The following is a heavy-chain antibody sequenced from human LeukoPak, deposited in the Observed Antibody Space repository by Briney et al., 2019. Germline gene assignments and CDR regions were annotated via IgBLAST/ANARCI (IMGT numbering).Heavy chain of an antibody. CDR3: ARDRTYSNRGYCYMDV. CDR1: GFTVSSNY. CDR2: IYSGGST. Sequence: GGSLRLSCAASGFTVSSNYMSWVRQAPGKGLEWVSVIYSGGSTYYADSVKGRFTISRDNAKNSLYLQMNSLRAEDTTVYYCARDRTYSNRGYCYMDVWGKGTTVTVSS. V-gene: IGHV3-53*01. J-gene: IGHJ6*03. D-gene: IGHD3-10*01.